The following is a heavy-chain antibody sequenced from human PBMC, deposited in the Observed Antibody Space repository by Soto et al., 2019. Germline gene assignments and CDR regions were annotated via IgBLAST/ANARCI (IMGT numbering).Heavy chain of an antibody. CDR2: IIPIFGTA. CDR1: GGTFSSYA. J-gene: IGHJ4*02. D-gene: IGHD1-26*01. Sequence: GASVKVSCKASGGTFSSYAISWVRQAPGQELEWMGGIIPIFGTANYAQKFQGRVTITADESTSTAYMELSSLRSEDTAVYYCASLLMQRSGSYRPIDYWGQGTLVTVSS. CDR3: ASLLMQRSGSYRPIDY. V-gene: IGHV1-69*13.